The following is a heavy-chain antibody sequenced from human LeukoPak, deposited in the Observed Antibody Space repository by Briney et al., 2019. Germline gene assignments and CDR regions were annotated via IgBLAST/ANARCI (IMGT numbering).Heavy chain of an antibody. CDR1: GFTFDDYA. Sequence: PGRSLRLSCAASGFTFDDYAMHWVRQAPGKGLEWVSGISWNSGSIGYVDSVKGRFTISRDDAKNSLYLQMNSLRAEDMALYYCAKDYCSSTSCYVGSWGQGTLVTVSS. D-gene: IGHD2-2*01. J-gene: IGHJ5*02. CDR2: ISWNSGSI. V-gene: IGHV3-9*03. CDR3: AKDYCSSTSCYVGS.